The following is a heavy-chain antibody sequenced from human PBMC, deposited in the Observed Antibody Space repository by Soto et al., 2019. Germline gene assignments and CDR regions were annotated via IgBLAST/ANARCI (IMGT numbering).Heavy chain of an antibody. CDR2: INHSGRT. V-gene: IGHV4-34*01. Sequence: SETLSLTCAVYGGSFSGYYWSWIRQPPGKGLEWIGEINHSGRTNYNPSLKSRVTISVDTSKNQLSLKLGSVTAADTAVYYCARGPAYCSSTSCYYYYYYGMDVWGQGTTVTVSS. J-gene: IGHJ6*02. D-gene: IGHD2-2*01. CDR3: ARGPAYCSSTSCYYYYYYGMDV. CDR1: GGSFSGYY.